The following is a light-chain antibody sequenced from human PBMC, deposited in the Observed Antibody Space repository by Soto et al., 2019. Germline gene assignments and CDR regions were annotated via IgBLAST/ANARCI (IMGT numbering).Light chain of an antibody. CDR1: SSDVGGYNY. CDR2: EVS. CDR3: SSYTSSRTLYV. J-gene: IGLJ1*01. V-gene: IGLV2-14*01. Sequence: ALTQPASVSGSPGQSITISCTGTSSDVGGYNYVSWYQQHPGKAPKLMIYEVSNRPSGVSNRFSGSKSGNTASLTISGLQAEDEADYYCSSYTSSRTLYVSGTGTKVTVL.